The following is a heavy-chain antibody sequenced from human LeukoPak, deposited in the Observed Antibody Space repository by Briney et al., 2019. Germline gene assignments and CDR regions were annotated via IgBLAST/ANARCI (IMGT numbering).Heavy chain of an antibody. V-gene: IGHV3-23*01. CDR2: ISGSGGST. D-gene: IGHD1-26*01. CDR1: GFTFNSYA. J-gene: IGHJ6*03. Sequence: GGALRLSCAASGFTFNSYAMSWALEPPGKLRPRVSDISGSGGSTYYADSVKGRFTISRDNSKNTLYLQLNSLRAEDTAVYYCAKMGNYYYYMDVWGKGTTVTVSS. CDR3: AKMGNYYYYMDV.